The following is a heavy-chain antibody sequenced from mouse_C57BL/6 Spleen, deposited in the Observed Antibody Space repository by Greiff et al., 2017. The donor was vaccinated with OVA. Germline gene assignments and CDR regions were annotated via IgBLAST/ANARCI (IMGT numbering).Heavy chain of an antibody. CDR3: ARMGIYDDYLSLDY. CDR2: IDPSDSET. V-gene: IGHV1-52*01. CDR1: GYTFTSYW. J-gene: IGHJ2*01. D-gene: IGHD2-3*01. Sequence: VQLQQPGAELVRPGSSVKLSCKASGYTFTSYWMHWVKQRPIQGLEWIGNIDPSDSETHYNQKFKDKATLTVDKSSSTAYMQLSSLTSEDSAVYYCARMGIYDDYLSLDYWGQGTTLTVSS.